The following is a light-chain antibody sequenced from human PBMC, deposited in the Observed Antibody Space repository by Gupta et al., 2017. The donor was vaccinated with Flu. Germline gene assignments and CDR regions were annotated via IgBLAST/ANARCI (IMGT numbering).Light chain of an antibody. V-gene: IGLV3-25*03. CDR1: ALANQY. Sequence: PGQTARITCSGDALANQYAFWYQQKSGQAPVVVIQKDSERPSGIPERFSGSSSGKTVTLTISGVQAEDEADYCCQSIDSSGTYVLGTGTKVTVL. CDR3: QSIDSSGTYV. J-gene: IGLJ1*01. CDR2: KDS.